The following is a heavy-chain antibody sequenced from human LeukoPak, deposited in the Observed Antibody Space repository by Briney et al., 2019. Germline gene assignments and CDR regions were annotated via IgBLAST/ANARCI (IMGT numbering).Heavy chain of an antibody. Sequence: GGSLRLSCAASGFTFSSYATHWVRQAPGKGLEWVAVISYDGSNKYYADSVKGRFTISRDNSKNTLYLQMNSLRAEDTAVYYCARVFSPSSSGGDLDYWGQGTLVTVSS. CDR3: ARVFSPSSSGGDLDY. V-gene: IGHV3-30-3*01. CDR2: ISYDGSNK. CDR1: GFTFSSYA. J-gene: IGHJ4*02. D-gene: IGHD2-21*02.